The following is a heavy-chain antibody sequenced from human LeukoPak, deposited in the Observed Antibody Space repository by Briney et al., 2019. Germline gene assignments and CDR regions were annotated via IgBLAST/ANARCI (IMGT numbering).Heavy chain of an antibody. J-gene: IGHJ4*02. Sequence: SETLSLTCTVSGGSISSYYWSWIRQPPGKGLEWIGYIYYSGSTNYNPSLKSRVTISVDTSKNQFSLKLSSVTAADTAVYYCARGNDFWSGYYGYWGQGTLVTVSS. D-gene: IGHD3-3*01. CDR2: IYYSGST. V-gene: IGHV4-59*08. CDR1: GGSISSYY. CDR3: ARGNDFWSGYYGY.